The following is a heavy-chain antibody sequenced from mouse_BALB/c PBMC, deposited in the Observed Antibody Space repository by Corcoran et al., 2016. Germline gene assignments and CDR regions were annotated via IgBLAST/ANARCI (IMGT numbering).Heavy chain of an antibody. CDR3: ARHYRYGGFAY. CDR1: GFNIKDTY. Sequence: EVQLQQSGAELVKPGASVKLSCTASGFNIKDTYMHWVKQRPEQGLEWIGRIDPANGNTKYDPKFQGKATITADTSSNTAYLQLSSLTSEDTAVYYCARHYRYGGFAYWGQGTLVTVSA. D-gene: IGHD2-14*01. CDR2: IDPANGNT. V-gene: IGHV14-3*02. J-gene: IGHJ3*01.